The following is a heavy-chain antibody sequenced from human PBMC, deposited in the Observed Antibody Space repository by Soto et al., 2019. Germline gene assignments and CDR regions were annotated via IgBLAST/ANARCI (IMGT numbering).Heavy chain of an antibody. Sequence: GASVKVSCKASGYTFTSYAMHWVRQAPGQRLEWMGWINAGNGNTKYSQKSQGRVTITRDTSASTAYMELSSLSSEDTAVYYCARGLGLYYFDYWGQGTLVTVSS. CDR2: INAGNGNT. V-gene: IGHV1-3*01. CDR1: GYTFTSYA. J-gene: IGHJ4*02. D-gene: IGHD1-26*01. CDR3: ARGLGLYYFDY.